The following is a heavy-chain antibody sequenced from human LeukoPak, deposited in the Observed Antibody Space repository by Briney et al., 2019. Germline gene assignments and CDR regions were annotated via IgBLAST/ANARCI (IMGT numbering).Heavy chain of an antibody. D-gene: IGHD6-19*01. V-gene: IGHV4-31*03. CDR3: ARDNEWLDY. CDR2: IYYTGST. J-gene: IGHJ4*02. Sequence: SETLSLTCSVSGGSISSSSYYWGWIRQPPGKGLEWIGHIYYTGSTYYNPSLKSRVTISSETSKNQFSLKLSSVTAADTAVYYCARDNEWLDYWGQGNLVIVSS. CDR1: GGSISSSSYY.